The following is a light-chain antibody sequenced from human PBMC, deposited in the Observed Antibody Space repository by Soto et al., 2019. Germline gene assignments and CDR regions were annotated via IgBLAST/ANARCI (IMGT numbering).Light chain of an antibody. CDR3: QQYGRSPPT. CDR2: GAS. J-gene: IGKJ2*01. Sequence: EIVLTQSPGTLSLSPGERATLSCRASQSVSSSYLAWYQQKPGQAPRLLIYGASSRATGIPDRFSGSGSGTDFTLTISRLEPEDFVVYYCQQYGRSPPTFGQGTKLEIK. CDR1: QSVSSSY. V-gene: IGKV3-20*01.